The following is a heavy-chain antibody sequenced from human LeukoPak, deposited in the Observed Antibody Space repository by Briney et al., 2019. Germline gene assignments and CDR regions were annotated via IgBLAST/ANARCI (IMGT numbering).Heavy chain of an antibody. J-gene: IGHJ4*02. Sequence: SVKVSCKASGGTFSSYAISWVRQAPGQGLEWMGRIIPISGTANYAQKFQGRVTITTDESTSTAYMELSSLRSEDTAVYYCATVPDSSGHFGYWGQGTLVTVSS. CDR2: IIPISGTA. D-gene: IGHD3-22*01. V-gene: IGHV1-69*05. CDR1: GGTFSSYA. CDR3: ATVPDSSGHFGY.